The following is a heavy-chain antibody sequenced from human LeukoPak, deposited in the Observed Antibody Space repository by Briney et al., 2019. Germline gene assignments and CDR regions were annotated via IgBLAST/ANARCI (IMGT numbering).Heavy chain of an antibody. CDR2: ILGSGVTT. J-gene: IGHJ4*02. CDR3: AKWGDYDVLTGYYVPDY. Sequence: PGGSLRLSCAASGFTFSNYAMSWVRQAPGKRLEWVSAILGSGVTTYYADSVKGRFTVSRDNSKSTLYLQMNTLRAEDTALYYCAKWGDYDVLTGYYVPDYWGQGTLVTVSS. D-gene: IGHD3-9*01. CDR1: GFTFSNYA. V-gene: IGHV3-23*01.